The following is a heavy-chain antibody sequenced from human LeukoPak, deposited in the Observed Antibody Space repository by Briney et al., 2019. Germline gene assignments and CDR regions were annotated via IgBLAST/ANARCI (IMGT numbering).Heavy chain of an antibody. CDR1: GGSFSGYY. Sequence: SETLSLTCAVYGGSFSGYYWSWIRQPPGKGLEGIGEINHSGSTNYNPSLKSRVTISVDRSKNQFSLKLSSVTAADTAVYYCARGYCSGGSCPWWYFDLWGRGTLVTVSS. V-gene: IGHV4-34*01. CDR2: INHSGST. CDR3: ARGYCSGGSCPWWYFDL. J-gene: IGHJ2*01. D-gene: IGHD2-15*01.